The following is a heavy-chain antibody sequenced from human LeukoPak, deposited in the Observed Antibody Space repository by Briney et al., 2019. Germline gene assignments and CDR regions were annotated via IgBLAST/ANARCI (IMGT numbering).Heavy chain of an antibody. CDR2: ISGSDGST. CDR1: GFTLSSYA. D-gene: IGHD2-21*02. Sequence: GSLRLSCAASGFTLSSYALSWVRQAPGMGLEWVSAISGSDGSTYYADSVKGRFTISRDKSKNTLYLQMNSLSAEDTAVYYCEKDLGGSGDYRPYWGQGSVVTVSS. J-gene: IGHJ4*02. V-gene: IGHV3-23*01. CDR3: EKDLGGSGDYRPY.